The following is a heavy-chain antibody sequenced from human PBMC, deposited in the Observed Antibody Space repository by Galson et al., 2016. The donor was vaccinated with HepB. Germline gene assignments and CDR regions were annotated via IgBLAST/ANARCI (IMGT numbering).Heavy chain of an antibody. Sequence: ETLSLTCTVSGGSINSYYWSWIRQSVGKGLEWIGRIYSSGHTNYNPSLKSRATMSVDGSKKQVSLEVSSVTAADTAVYYCARDMESSIWPGWFDPWGQGILVTVSS. J-gene: IGHJ5*02. CDR1: GGSINSYY. CDR3: ARDMESSIWPGWFDP. V-gene: IGHV4-4*07. CDR2: IYSSGHT. D-gene: IGHD6-13*01.